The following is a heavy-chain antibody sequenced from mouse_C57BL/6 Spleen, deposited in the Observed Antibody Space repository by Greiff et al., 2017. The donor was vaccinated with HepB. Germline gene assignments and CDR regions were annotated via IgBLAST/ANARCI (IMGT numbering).Heavy chain of an antibody. J-gene: IGHJ4*01. CDR2: ISSGSSTI. CDR1: GFTFSDYG. Sequence: EVQLVESGGGLVKPGGSLKLSCAASGFTFSDYGMHWVRQAPEKGLEWVAYISSGSSTIYYADTVKGRFTISRDNAKNTWFLQMTRLRSEDTAMYYCARQGYDSAMDYWGKGTSVTVSS. D-gene: IGHD2-2*01. V-gene: IGHV5-17*01. CDR3: ARQGYDSAMDY.